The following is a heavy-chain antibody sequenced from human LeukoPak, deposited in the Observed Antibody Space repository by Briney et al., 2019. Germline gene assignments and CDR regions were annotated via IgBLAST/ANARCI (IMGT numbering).Heavy chain of an antibody. CDR1: GGSISSYY. CDR3: ARGGIAVAFDY. V-gene: IGHV4-4*07. D-gene: IGHD6-19*01. J-gene: IGHJ4*02. Sequence: PSETLSLTCTVSGGSISSYYWRWIRHPAGQGLEWLGRIYMCGSTIYNPSLKSRVTMSVNPSKNQFSLKLSSVTAADTAVYYCARGGIAVAFDYWGQGTLVTVSS. CDR2: IYMCGST.